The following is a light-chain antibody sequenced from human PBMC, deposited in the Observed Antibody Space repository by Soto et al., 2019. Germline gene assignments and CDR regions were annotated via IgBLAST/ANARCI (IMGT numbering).Light chain of an antibody. V-gene: IGKV3-20*01. Sequence: EIVLTQSPATLSSFPGDRVTLSCRASQYINTRLAWYQHRPGQAPRLLIYQTSIRAAGIPARFSASGSGTDFTLTISDVQPEDFAVYYCQQYGSSPPYTFGQGTKLEIK. CDR2: QTS. CDR1: QYINTR. J-gene: IGKJ2*01. CDR3: QQYGSSPPYT.